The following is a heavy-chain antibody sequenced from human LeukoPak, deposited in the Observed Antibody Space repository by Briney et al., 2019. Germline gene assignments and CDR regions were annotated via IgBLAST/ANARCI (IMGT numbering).Heavy chain of an antibody. Sequence: SETLSLTCTVSGGSISSSSYYWGWIRQPPGKGLEWIGSIYYSGSTYYNPSLKSRVTISVDTSKNQFSLKLSSVTAADTAVYYRARDGGSYRKAFDYWGQGTLVTVSS. V-gene: IGHV4-39*07. D-gene: IGHD1-26*01. CDR1: GGSISSSSYY. CDR3: ARDGGSYRKAFDY. J-gene: IGHJ4*02. CDR2: IYYSGST.